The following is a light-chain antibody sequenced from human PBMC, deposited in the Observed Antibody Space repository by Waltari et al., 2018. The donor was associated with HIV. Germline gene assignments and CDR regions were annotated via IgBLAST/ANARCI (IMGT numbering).Light chain of an antibody. CDR2: DAS. J-gene: IGKJ5*01. V-gene: IGKV1-9*01. Sequence: DIQLTQSPSFLSASVGDRVTITCRASQGIDSYLAWYQQKPGKATKRLIYDASTLQSGVPSRFSGSGSGTEFTLTISSLQPEDFATYYCQQLKTYPAVTFGQGTGLEI. CDR1: QGIDSY. CDR3: QQLKTYPAVT.